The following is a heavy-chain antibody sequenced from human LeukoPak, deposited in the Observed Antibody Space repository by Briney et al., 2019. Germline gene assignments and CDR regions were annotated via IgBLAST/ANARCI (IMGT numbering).Heavy chain of an antibody. Sequence: ASVKVSCKASGYTFTGYYMHWVRQAPGQGLEWMGWINPNSGGTNYAQKFQGRVTMTRDTSISTAYMELSRLRSDDTAVYYCVRNDHVIPNWFDPWGQGTLVTVSS. CDR1: GYTFTGYY. CDR2: INPNSGGT. J-gene: IGHJ5*02. CDR3: VRNDHVIPNWFDP. D-gene: IGHD1-1*01. V-gene: IGHV1-2*02.